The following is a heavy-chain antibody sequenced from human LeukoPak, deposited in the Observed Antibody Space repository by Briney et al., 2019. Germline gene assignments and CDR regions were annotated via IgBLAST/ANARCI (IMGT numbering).Heavy chain of an antibody. D-gene: IGHD6-13*01. CDR2: IYYSGST. V-gene: IGHV4-39*01. CDR1: GGSISSSSYY. J-gene: IGHJ6*03. Sequence: PSETLSLTCTVSGGSISSSSYYWGWIRQPPGKGLEWIGSIYYSGSTYYNPSLKSPVTISVDTSKHQFSLKLSSVTAADTAVYYCASSGYSSRYYYYYMDVWGKGTTVTVSS. CDR3: ASSGYSSRYYYYYMDV.